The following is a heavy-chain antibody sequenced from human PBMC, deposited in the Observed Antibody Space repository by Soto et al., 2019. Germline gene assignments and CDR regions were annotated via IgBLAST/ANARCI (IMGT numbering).Heavy chain of an antibody. Sequence: EGSLRLSCAASGFTFSSYSMNWVRQAPGKGLEWVSSISGSGSYIYHADSVKGRFTISRDNAKNSLYLQMNSLRAEDTAVYYCARDKEGLVATTFDYWGQGTLVTVSS. CDR2: ISGSGSYI. V-gene: IGHV3-21*01. CDR3: ARDKEGLVATTFDY. D-gene: IGHD5-12*01. CDR1: GFTFSSYS. J-gene: IGHJ4*02.